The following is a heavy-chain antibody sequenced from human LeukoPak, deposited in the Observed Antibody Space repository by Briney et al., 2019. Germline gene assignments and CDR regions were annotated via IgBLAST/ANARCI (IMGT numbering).Heavy chain of an antibody. V-gene: IGHV2-5*01. CDR1: GFSLSTRGVG. Sequence: SGPTLVNPTQTLTLTCTFSGFSLSTRGVGVGWIRQPPGKALEWLALIYWNDVKRYSPSLKRRLTITKDISKNQVVLTMTYMDPVDTATYYCARHYYLRGEDSYYMDVWGKGTTVTISS. D-gene: IGHD3-10*01. CDR2: IYWNDVK. CDR3: ARHYYLRGEDSYYMDV. J-gene: IGHJ6*03.